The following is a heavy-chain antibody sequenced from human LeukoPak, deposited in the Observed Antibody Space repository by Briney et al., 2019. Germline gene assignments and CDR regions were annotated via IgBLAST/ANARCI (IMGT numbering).Heavy chain of an antibody. CDR3: ARTSGSYYFDY. CDR2: IYHSGST. V-gene: IGHV4-38-2*02. D-gene: IGHD1-26*01. Sequence: SETLSLTCTVSGYSISSGYYWGWIRQPPGKGLEWIGSIYHSGSTYYNPPLKSRVTISVDTSKNQFSLKLSSVTAADTAVYYCARTSGSYYFDYWGQGTLVTVSS. J-gene: IGHJ4*02. CDR1: GYSISSGYY.